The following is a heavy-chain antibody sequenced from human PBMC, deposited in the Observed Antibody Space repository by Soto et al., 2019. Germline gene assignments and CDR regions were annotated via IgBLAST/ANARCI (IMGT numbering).Heavy chain of an antibody. CDR3: VRDNSGNDLVLGAVAI. Sequence: SVKVSCKASGGTFSSYAISWVRQAPGQGLEWMGEIIPIFGTANYAQKFQGRVTITADESTSAAYMELSSLRSEDTALFCFVRDNSGNDLVLGAVAIWGQGTMVTV. J-gene: IGHJ3*02. CDR1: GGTFSSYA. V-gene: IGHV1-69*13. CDR2: IIPIFGTA. D-gene: IGHD1-1*01.